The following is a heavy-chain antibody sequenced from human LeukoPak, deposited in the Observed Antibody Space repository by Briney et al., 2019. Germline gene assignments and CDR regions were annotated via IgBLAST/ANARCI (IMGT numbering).Heavy chain of an antibody. V-gene: IGHV4-34*01. D-gene: IGHD3-10*01. Sequence: PSETLSLTCAVYGGSFSGYYWSWIRQPPGKGLEWIGEINHSGSTNYNPSLKSRVTISVDTSKNQFSLKLSSVTAADTAVYYCARGDGSGSYCLDYWGQGTLVTVSS. J-gene: IGHJ4*02. CDR1: GGSFSGYY. CDR3: ARGDGSGSYCLDY. CDR2: INHSGST.